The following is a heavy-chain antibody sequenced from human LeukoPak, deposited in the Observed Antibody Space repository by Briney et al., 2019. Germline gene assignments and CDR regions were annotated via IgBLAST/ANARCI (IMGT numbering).Heavy chain of an antibody. CDR1: GYTFTSYY. V-gene: IGHV1-46*03. J-gene: IGHJ4*02. CDR3: ARGDIVVEPAAIQSDY. Sequence: ASVKVSCKASGYTFTSYYMHWVRQAPGQGHEWMGIINPSGGSTSYANKFQGRVTMTRDTHTSTVYMELSSLRSEDRAVYCCARGDIVVEPAAIQSDYWGQGTLVTVSS. CDR2: INPSGGST. D-gene: IGHD2-2*02.